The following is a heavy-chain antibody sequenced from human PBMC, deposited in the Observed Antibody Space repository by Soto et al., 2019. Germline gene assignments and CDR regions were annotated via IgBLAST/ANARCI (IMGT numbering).Heavy chain of an antibody. V-gene: IGHV2-70*01. CDR2: IDWDDDK. Sequence: SGPTLVNPTQTLTLPCTFSGFSLSTSGMCVSWIRQPPGKALEWLALIDWDDDKYYSTSLKTRLTISKDTSKNQVVLTMTNMDPVDTATYYCARARRYSSSWREYNWFDPWGQGTLVTVSS. CDR1: GFSLSTSGMC. D-gene: IGHD6-13*01. J-gene: IGHJ5*02. CDR3: ARARRYSSSWREYNWFDP.